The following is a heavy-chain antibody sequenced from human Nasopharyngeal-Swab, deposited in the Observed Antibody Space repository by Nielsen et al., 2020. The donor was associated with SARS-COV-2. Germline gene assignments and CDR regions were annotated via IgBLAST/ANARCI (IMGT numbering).Heavy chain of an antibody. CDR2: IDWDDDK. D-gene: IGHD3-10*01. CDR1: GFSLRTSGMR. Sequence: SGPTMMKPTQTLTLTCTFSGFSLRTSGMRVSWIRQPPRKDLEWLARIDWDDDKFYRTSLKTRLTISKDTSKNQVVLTMTNMDPVDTATYYCARMSLYYGSGSLGYYFDYWGQGTLVTVSS. J-gene: IGHJ4*02. V-gene: IGHV2-70*04. CDR3: ARMSLYYGSGSLGYYFDY.